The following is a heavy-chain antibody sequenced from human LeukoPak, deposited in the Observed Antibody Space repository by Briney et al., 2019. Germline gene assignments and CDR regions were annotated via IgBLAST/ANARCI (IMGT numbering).Heavy chain of an antibody. CDR3: AKSILARCSGATCYPFDY. CDR1: GFTVSSNY. Sequence: PGGSLRLSCAVSGFTVSSNYMNWVRQAPGKGLQWVSEIGGSGGATYYADSVKGRFTISRDNSRNTLYMQMNNLRAEDTALYYCAKSILARCSGATCYPFDYWGQGTPVTVSS. V-gene: IGHV3-23*01. J-gene: IGHJ4*02. D-gene: IGHD2-15*01. CDR2: IGGSGGAT.